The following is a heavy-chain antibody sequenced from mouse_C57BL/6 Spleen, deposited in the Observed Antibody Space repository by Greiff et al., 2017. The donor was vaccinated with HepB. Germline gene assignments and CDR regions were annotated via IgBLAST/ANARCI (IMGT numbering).Heavy chain of an antibody. Sequence: VKLVESGAELVKPGASVKLSCKASGYTFTSYWMQWVKQRPGQGLEWIGEIDPSDSYTNYNQKFKGKATLTVDTSSSTAYMQLSSLTSEDSAVYDCARGGGSRAYWYFDVWGTGTTVTVSS. CDR2: IDPSDSYT. D-gene: IGHD1-1*01. CDR1: GYTFTSYW. CDR3: ARGGGSRAYWYFDV. V-gene: IGHV1-50*01. J-gene: IGHJ1*03.